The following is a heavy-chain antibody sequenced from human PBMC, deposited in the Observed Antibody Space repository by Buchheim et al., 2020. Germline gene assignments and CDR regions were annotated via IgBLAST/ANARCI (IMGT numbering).Heavy chain of an antibody. J-gene: IGHJ1*01. CDR3: ARDPTGYCSGGSCYSTRGYFQH. D-gene: IGHD2-15*01. Sequence: EVQLVESGGGLVQPGGSLRLSCAASGFTFSSYSMNWVRQAPGKGLEWVSYISSSSSTIYYADSVKGRFTISRDHAKNSLYLQMNSLRAEDTAVYYCARDPTGYCSGGSCYSTRGYFQHWGQGAL. CDR2: ISSSSSTI. V-gene: IGHV3-48*01. CDR1: GFTFSSYS.